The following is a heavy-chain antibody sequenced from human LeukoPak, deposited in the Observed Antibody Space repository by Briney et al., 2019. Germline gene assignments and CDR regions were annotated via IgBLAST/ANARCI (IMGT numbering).Heavy chain of an antibody. V-gene: IGHV1-46*01. CDR2: INPSGGST. Sequence: ASVKVSCKASGYTFTSYYMHWVRQAPGQGLEWMGIINPSGGSTSYKKKFQGRVTKTRDTTTSTDDMDLSSLRSEDTAVYYCARRSVGMKLERRGYFDYWGQGTLVTVSS. CDR1: GYTFTSYY. D-gene: IGHD1-1*01. CDR3: ARRSVGMKLERRGYFDY. J-gene: IGHJ4*02.